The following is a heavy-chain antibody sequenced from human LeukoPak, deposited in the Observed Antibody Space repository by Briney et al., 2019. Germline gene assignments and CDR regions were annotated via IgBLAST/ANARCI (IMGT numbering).Heavy chain of an antibody. CDR2: INPNSGGT. D-gene: IGHD3-22*01. CDR1: GYTFTGYY. Sequence: ASVKVFCKASGYTFTGYYMHWVRQAPGQGLEWMGWINPNSGGTNYAQKFQERVTMTRDTSISTAYMELSRLRSEDTAVYYCARDYYDPLDYYYMDVWGKGTTVTVSS. CDR3: ARDYYDPLDYYYMDV. J-gene: IGHJ6*03. V-gene: IGHV1-2*02.